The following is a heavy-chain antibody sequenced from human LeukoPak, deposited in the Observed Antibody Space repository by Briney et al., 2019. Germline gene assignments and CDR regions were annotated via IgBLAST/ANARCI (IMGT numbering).Heavy chain of an antibody. CDR1: GYTLTELS. J-gene: IGHJ4*02. Sequence: ASVKVSCKVSGYTLTELSMHWVRQAPGKGLEWMGGFDPEDGETIYAQKFQGRVTMTEDTSTDTAYMELSRLRSEDTAVYYCARGGYDSSGYYLLYYFDYWGQGTLVTVSS. V-gene: IGHV1-24*01. CDR3: ARGGYDSSGYYLLYYFDY. CDR2: FDPEDGET. D-gene: IGHD3-22*01.